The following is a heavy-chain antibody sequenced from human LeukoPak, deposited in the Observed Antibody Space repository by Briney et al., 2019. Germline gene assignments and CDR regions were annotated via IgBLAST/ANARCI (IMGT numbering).Heavy chain of an antibody. CDR3: LQVDN. J-gene: IGHJ4*02. CDR1: GFTFTGDA. D-gene: IGHD3-9*01. Sequence: GGSLRLSCAASGFTFTGDAIKYVGQTPGKGLEWFSAVSGSGGSTFYADSVKGRFTSSRDNSKNTLYLQMNSLRAADTAVYYCLQVDNRGQGTPVTVSS. V-gene: IGHV3-23*01. CDR2: VSGSGGST.